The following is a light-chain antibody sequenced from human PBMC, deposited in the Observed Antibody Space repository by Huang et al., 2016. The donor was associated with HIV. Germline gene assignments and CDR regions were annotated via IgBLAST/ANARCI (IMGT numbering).Light chain of an antibody. CDR1: QSLLYSSNNKNY. J-gene: IGKJ2*01. CDR3: QQYYNTPLT. Sequence: DIVMTQSPDSLAVSLGERATINCKSSQSLLYSSNNKNYLAWYQQKPGQPPKLLMYWESTRDSGVPDRFTGRGSGTVFTLTISSLQAEDVAIYYCQQYYNTPLTFGQGTKLVIK. CDR2: WES. V-gene: IGKV4-1*01.